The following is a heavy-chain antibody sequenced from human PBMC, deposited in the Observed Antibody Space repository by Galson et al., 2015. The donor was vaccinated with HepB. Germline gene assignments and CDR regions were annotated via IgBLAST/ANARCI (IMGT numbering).Heavy chain of an antibody. CDR1: GFTFSSYA. J-gene: IGHJ4*02. CDR3: ATAWGSYRPPVGY. Sequence: SLRLSCAASGFTFSSYAMHWVRQAPGKGLEWVAVISYDGSNKYYADSVKGRFTISRDNSKNTLYLQMNSLRAEDTAVYYCATAWGSYRPPVGYWGQGTLVTVSS. CDR2: ISYDGSNK. V-gene: IGHV3-30-3*01. D-gene: IGHD3-16*02.